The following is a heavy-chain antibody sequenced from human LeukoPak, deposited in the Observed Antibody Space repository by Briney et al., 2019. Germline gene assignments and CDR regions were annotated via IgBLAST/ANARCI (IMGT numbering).Heavy chain of an antibody. J-gene: IGHJ4*02. CDR1: GGAISSYY. CDR2: IYYSGGT. V-gene: IGHV4-59*01. D-gene: IGHD3-22*01. Sequence: PSETLSLTCTVSGGAISSYYWSWIRQSPGKGVEWIGYIYYSGGTKYNPSLMSRVTISVDRAQNQFSLSLRSVTAADTAVYYCATDCHYDSSSYYMDSWGQRTLVIVSS. CDR3: ATDCHYDSSSYYMDS.